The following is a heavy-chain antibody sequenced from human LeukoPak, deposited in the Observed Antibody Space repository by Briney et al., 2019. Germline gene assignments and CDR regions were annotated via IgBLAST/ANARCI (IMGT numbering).Heavy chain of an antibody. J-gene: IGHJ1*01. D-gene: IGHD3-22*01. CDR3: ARDHYDSSGYYGSHFQH. V-gene: IGHV3-30-3*01. CDR1: GFTFSSYA. Sequence: PGGSLRLSCAASGFTFSSYAMHWVRQAPGKGLEWVAVISYDGSNKYYADSVKGRFTISRDNSKNTLYLQMNSLRAEDTAVYYCARDHYDSSGYYGSHFQHWGQGTLVTVSS. CDR2: ISYDGSNK.